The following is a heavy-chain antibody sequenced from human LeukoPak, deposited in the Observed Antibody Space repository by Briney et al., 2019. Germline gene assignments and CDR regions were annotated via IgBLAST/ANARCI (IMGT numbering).Heavy chain of an antibody. J-gene: IGHJ6*03. V-gene: IGHV1-46*01. CDR1: GYTFTTYF. CDR2: INPSGSSI. D-gene: IGHD3-16*01. Sequence: GASVKVSCKASGYTFTTYFMHWVRQAPGQGLEWMGIINPSGSSIRYAQKFQGRVTMTRDMSTSTVYMELSSLRSEDTAVYYCARGGIPQFYYYMDVWGKGTTVTVSS. CDR3: ARGGIPQFYYYMDV.